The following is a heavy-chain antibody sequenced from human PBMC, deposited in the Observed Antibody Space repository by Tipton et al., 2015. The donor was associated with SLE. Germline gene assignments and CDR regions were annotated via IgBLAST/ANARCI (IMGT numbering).Heavy chain of an antibody. J-gene: IGHJ6*02. CDR2: IHSNGNN. CDR3: ARDRRRRETYYYGLDV. V-gene: IGHV4-4*07. D-gene: IGHD1-26*01. CDR1: GGSINNYY. Sequence: TLSLTCTVSGGSINNYYWSWIRQPAGRGLEWTGRIHSNGNNNYNPSLKSRVSMSTDTSPNQFSVKMTSVSAADTAVYYCARDRRRRETYYYGLDVWGRGTSVTVSS.